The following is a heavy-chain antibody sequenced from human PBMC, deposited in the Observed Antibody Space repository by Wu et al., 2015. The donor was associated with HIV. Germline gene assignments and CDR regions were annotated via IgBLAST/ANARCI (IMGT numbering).Heavy chain of an antibody. CDR3: AGGGGRTSMDPFDF. CDR2: LIPMYGTG. J-gene: IGHJ4*02. Sequence: QVQLLQSGAEVKNPGSSVRVSCKASGATFSSYALSWVRQAPGQGLEWMGRLIPMYGTGNYAQKFQGRVTITADESTSTAYMDVSGLRSDDTAVYYCAGGGGRTSMDPFDFWGQGTLATVSS. D-gene: IGHD5-18*01. V-gene: IGHV1-69*13. CDR1: GATFSSYA.